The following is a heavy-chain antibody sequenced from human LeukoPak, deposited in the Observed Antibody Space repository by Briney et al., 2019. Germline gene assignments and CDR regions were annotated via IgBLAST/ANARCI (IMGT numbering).Heavy chain of an antibody. CDR1: GFTFSSYA. CDR2: ISDSGGST. Sequence: GGSLRLPCAASGFTFSSYAMTWVRQAPGKGLDWVSAISDSGGSTYYADSVRGRFTISRDNSKNTLYLQVSSLRAEDTAVYYCAKLFRGTVVPYYDYWGQGTLVTVSS. CDR3: AKLFRGTVVPYYDY. V-gene: IGHV3-23*01. D-gene: IGHD3-10*01. J-gene: IGHJ4*02.